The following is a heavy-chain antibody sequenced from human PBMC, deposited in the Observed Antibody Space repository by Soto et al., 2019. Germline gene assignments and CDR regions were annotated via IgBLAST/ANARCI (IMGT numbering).Heavy chain of an antibody. J-gene: IGHJ4*02. CDR1: GGSFSGYY. CDR2: INHSGST. V-gene: IGHV4-34*01. D-gene: IGHD6-13*01. Sequence: QVQLQQWGAGLLKPSETLSLTCAVYGGSFSGYYWSWIRQPPGKGLEWIGEINHSGSTNYNPSLKSRVNISVATSNKQFSLKLSSVTAADTAVYYCARGRKDYSSSWYVDWGQGTLVTVSS. CDR3: ARGRKDYSSSWYVD.